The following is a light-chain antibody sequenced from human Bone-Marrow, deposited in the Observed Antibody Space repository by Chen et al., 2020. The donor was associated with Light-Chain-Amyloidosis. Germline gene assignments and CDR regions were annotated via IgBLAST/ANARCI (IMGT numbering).Light chain of an antibody. J-gene: IGLJ2*01. Sequence: SHELTQPPSVSVAPVQTARITCSGDDLPTKYAYCYQQKPGQAPVLVIHRDTERPSGISERFSGSSSGTTATLTISGVQAEDEADYHCQSADSSGTYEVIFGGGTKLTVL. V-gene: IGLV3-25*03. CDR3: QSADSSGTYEVI. CDR1: DLPTKY. CDR2: RDT.